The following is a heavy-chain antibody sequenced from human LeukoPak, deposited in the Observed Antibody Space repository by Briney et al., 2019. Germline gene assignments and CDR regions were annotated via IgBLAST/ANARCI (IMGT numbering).Heavy chain of an antibody. CDR1: GFTFNSYW. J-gene: IGHJ4*02. D-gene: IGHD3-3*01. CDR3: AKEYPEGFWSGYYDY. V-gene: IGHV3-7*01. Sequence: PGGSLRLSCAASGFTFNSYWMSWVRQAPGKGLEWVANIKQDGSEKYYVDSVKGRFTISRDNTKNSLYLQMNSLRAEDTAVYYCAKEYPEGFWSGYYDYWGQGTLVTVSS. CDR2: IKQDGSEK.